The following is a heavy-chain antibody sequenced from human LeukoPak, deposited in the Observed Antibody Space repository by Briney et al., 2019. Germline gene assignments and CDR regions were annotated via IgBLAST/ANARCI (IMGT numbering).Heavy chain of an antibody. CDR2: INPNSGGT. CDR3: ARAGDTAMVDFDY. J-gene: IGHJ4*02. D-gene: IGHD5-18*01. CDR1: GYTFTGYY. V-gene: IGHV1-2*02. Sequence: GASAKVSCKASGYTFTGYYMHWVRQAPGQGLEWMGWINPNSGGTNYAQKFQGRVTMTRDTSISTAYMELSRLRSDDTAVYYCARAGDTAMVDFDYWGQGTLVTVSS.